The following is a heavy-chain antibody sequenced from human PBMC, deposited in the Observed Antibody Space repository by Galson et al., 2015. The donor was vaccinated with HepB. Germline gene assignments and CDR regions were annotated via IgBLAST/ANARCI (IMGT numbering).Heavy chain of an antibody. Sequence: SLRLSCAASGFTFSKSAMAWVRQAPGKGLEWASGITASGSTYYADSVKGRFTISRDSSKNTLYLQMNSLRAEDTALYYCAKDLTGTSGQFDYWGQGALVTVSS. V-gene: IGHV3-23*01. CDR3: AKDLTGTSGQFDY. CDR2: ITASGST. D-gene: IGHD1-7*01. CDR1: GFTFSKSA. J-gene: IGHJ4*02.